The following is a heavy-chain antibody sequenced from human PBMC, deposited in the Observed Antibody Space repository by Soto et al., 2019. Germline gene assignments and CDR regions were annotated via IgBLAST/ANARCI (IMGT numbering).Heavy chain of an antibody. Sequence: EVQLVESGGGLVQPGGSLRLSCAASGFTFSSYSMNWVRQAPGKGLEWVSYISSSSSTIYYADSVKGRFTISRDNAKNSLYLQMNSLRDEDTAVYYCAIDLGAVAGTGAGAFDIWGQGTMVTVSS. V-gene: IGHV3-48*02. CDR3: AIDLGAVAGTGAGAFDI. J-gene: IGHJ3*02. D-gene: IGHD6-19*01. CDR2: ISSSSSTI. CDR1: GFTFSSYS.